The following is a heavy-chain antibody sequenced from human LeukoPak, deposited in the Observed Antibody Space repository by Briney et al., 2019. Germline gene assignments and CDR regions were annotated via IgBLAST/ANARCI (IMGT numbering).Heavy chain of an antibody. CDR1: GFTFATSW. D-gene: IGHD1-14*01. CDR3: GTGSAFDF. CDR2: IKTKTDGGTT. V-gene: IGHV3-15*01. Sequence: GGSLRLSCALSGFTFATSWMSWVRQAPGKGLEWVGRIKTKTDGGTTDYAAPVKGRFTISRDDSKNTLYLQMNSLKTEDTAVYYCGTGSAFDFWGRGTMVTVSS. J-gene: IGHJ3*01.